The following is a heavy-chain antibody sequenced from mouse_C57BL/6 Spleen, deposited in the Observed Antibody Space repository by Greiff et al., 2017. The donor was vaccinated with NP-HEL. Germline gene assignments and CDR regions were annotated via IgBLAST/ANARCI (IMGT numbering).Heavy chain of an antibody. Sequence: QVQLQQPGAELVKPGASVKLSCKASGYTFTSYWMHWVKQRPGQGLEWIGMIHPNSGSTNYNEKFKSKATLTVDKSSSTAYMQLSSLTSEDSAVYYCAREHYYGSSDEDAMDYWGQGTSVTVSS. J-gene: IGHJ4*01. CDR2: IHPNSGST. CDR1: GYTFTSYW. CDR3: AREHYYGSSDEDAMDY. V-gene: IGHV1-64*01. D-gene: IGHD1-1*01.